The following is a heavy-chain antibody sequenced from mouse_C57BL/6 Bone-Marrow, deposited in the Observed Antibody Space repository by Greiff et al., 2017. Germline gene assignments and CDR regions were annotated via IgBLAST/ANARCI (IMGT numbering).Heavy chain of an antibody. CDR1: GFSLTSYG. Sequence: QVQLQQSGPGLVQPSQSLSITCTVSGFSLTSYGVHWVRQSPGKGLEWLGVIWSGGSTDYKAAFISRLSISKDNSKSQVFFKMNSLQADYTAIYSCDRKGYGSSCWYFDVWGTGTTVTVSS. D-gene: IGHD1-1*01. J-gene: IGHJ1*03. CDR2: IWSGGST. V-gene: IGHV2-2*01. CDR3: DRKGYGSSCWYFDV.